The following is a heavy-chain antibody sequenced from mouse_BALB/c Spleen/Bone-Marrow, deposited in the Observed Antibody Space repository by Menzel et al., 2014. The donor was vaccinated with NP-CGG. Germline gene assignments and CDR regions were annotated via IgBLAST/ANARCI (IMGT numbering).Heavy chain of an antibody. CDR2: IYPGNVNT. V-gene: IGHV1S56*01. CDR3: ARSLITTAVANYAMDY. Sequence: QVQLKESGPELVKPGASVMISCKASGYTFTSYYIHWVKRRPGQGLEWIGWIYPGNVNTKYNEKFKGKATLTADKSSSTAYMQLSSLTSEDSAVYFCARSLITTAVANYAMDYWGQGTSVTVSS. CDR1: GYTFTSYY. D-gene: IGHD1-1*01. J-gene: IGHJ4*01.